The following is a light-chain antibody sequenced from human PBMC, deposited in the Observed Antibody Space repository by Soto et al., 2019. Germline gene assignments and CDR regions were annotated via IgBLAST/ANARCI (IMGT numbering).Light chain of an antibody. V-gene: IGKV1-33*01. CDR1: QDISNY. J-gene: IGKJ4*01. Sequence: IQMTQSPSSLSASVGDRVTITCQASQDISNYLNWYQQKPGKAPKLLIYDASNLETGVPSRFSGSGSGTDFTFTISSLQPEDSATYYCQQYDNRPLTFGGGNKVEIK. CDR2: DAS. CDR3: QQYDNRPLT.